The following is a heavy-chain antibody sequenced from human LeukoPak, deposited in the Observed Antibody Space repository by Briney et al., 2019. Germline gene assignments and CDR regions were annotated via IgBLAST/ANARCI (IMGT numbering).Heavy chain of an antibody. J-gene: IGHJ4*02. D-gene: IGHD3-10*01. CDR1: GFAVSSNY. CDR2: IYSGGST. V-gene: IGHV3-53*01. CDR3: ARGSLYGSGSLDH. Sequence: GGSLRLSCAAAGFAVSSNYMSWVRQAPGKGLEWVSVIYSGGSTYYADSVKGRFTISRDNSKNTLYLQMNSLRAEDTAVYYCARGSLYGSGSLDHWGQGTLVTVSS.